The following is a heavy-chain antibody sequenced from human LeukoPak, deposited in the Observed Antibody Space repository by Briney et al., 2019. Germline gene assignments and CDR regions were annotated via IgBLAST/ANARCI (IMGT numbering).Heavy chain of an antibody. D-gene: IGHD3-22*01. CDR3: ARDPDYYDSSGYSDDAFDI. CDR1: GFTLSSDS. J-gene: IGHJ3*02. V-gene: IGHV3-21*01. CDR2: ISSSSSYI. Sequence: GGSLRLSCAASGFTLSSDSMNWVRQAPGKGLEWVSSISSSSSYIYYADSVKGRFTISRDNAKNSLYLQMNSLGAEDTAVYYCARDPDYYDSSGYSDDAFDIWGQGTMVTVSS.